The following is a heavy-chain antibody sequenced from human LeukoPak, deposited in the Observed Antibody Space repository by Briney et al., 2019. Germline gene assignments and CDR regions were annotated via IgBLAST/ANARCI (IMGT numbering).Heavy chain of an antibody. CDR1: GYTFSGYE. Sequence: GGSLRLSCAASGYTFSGYEMNWVRQAPGKVLESDSYISNYCTTISYADSVNSRFTISRDNLTKTRYLQMNSLRAEDRAVYFCARGRDVASAYWGQGAMVTVYS. V-gene: IGHV3-48*03. D-gene: IGHD5-24*01. J-gene: IGHJ4*02. CDR2: ISNYCTTI. CDR3: ARGRDVASAY.